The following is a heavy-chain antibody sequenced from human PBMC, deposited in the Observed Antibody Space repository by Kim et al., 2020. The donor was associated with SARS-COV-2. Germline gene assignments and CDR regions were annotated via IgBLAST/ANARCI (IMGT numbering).Heavy chain of an antibody. D-gene: IGHD2-15*01. CDR3: ARREAAYYFNY. J-gene: IGHJ4*02. Sequence: NYNPSLKSRVTISVDTSKNQFSLKLTSVTAADTAVYYCARREAAYYFNYWGRGTLVTVSS. V-gene: IGHV4-59*08.